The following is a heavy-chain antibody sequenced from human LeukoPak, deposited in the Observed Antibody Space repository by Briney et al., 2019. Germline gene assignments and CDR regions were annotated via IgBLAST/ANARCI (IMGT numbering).Heavy chain of an antibody. CDR1: GFTFSSYA. CDR2: ISSSSSYI. V-gene: IGHV3-21*06. Sequence: GGSLRLSCAASGFTFSSYAMSWVRQAPGKGLEWISSISSSSSYIYYADSVEGRFTISRDNAKNSLYLQMNSLRAEDTAVYYCARGSEWELLSCDYWGQGTLVTVSS. J-gene: IGHJ4*02. CDR3: ARGSEWELLSCDY. D-gene: IGHD1-26*01.